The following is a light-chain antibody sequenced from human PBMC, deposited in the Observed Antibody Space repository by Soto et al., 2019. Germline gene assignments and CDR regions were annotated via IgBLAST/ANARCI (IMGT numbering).Light chain of an antibody. CDR1: SGHSSYA. J-gene: IGLJ2*01. Sequence: QPVLTQSPSASASLGASVKLTCTLSSGHSSYAIAWHQQQPEKGPRYLMKLSSDDSHSKGDGIPDLFSGSSSGAERYLTISSLQSEDEADYYCQTWDTGARVVFGGGTKLTVL. CDR2: LSSDDSH. V-gene: IGLV4-69*01. CDR3: QTWDTGARVV.